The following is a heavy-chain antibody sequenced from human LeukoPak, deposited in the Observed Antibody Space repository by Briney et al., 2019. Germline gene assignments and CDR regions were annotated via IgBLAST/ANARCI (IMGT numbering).Heavy chain of an antibody. CDR2: IYYNGST. CDR3: ARDRRRSNGGYDY. Sequence: SETLSLTCTVSGGSISSSSYYWGWIRQPPGKGLEWIGSIYYNGSTYYNPSLKSRVTISVDTSKNHFSLKLNSVTAADTAVYYCARDRRRSNGGYDYWGQGTLVTVSS. J-gene: IGHJ4*02. D-gene: IGHD2-15*01. CDR1: GGSISSSSYY. V-gene: IGHV4-39*07.